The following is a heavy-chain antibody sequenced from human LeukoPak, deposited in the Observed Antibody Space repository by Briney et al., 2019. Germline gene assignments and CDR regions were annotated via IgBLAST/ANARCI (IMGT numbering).Heavy chain of an antibody. Sequence: SETLSLTCTVSGGSISSSSYYWGWIRQPPGKGLEWIGSIYYSGSTYYNPSLKSRVTISVDTSKNQFSLKLSSVTAADTAVYYCARDYDSSGYLDYWGQGTLVTVSS. CDR3: ARDYDSSGYLDY. J-gene: IGHJ4*02. CDR1: GGSISSSSYY. V-gene: IGHV4-39*02. D-gene: IGHD3-22*01. CDR2: IYYSGST.